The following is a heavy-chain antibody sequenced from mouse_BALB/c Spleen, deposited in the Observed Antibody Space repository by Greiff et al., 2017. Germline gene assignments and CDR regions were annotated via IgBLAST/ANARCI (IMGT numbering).Heavy chain of an antibody. Sequence: QVQLQQSGPGLVQPSQSLSITCTVSGFSFTSYGVHWVRQSPGKGLEWLGVIWSGGSTDYNAAFMSRLSITKDNSKSHVFFIMNSLQTDDTAIYYCAKSYYDDDEGSYYAMDYWGQGTSVTVSS. CDR1: GFSFTSYG. J-gene: IGHJ4*01. D-gene: IGHD2-4*01. V-gene: IGHV2-5*01. CDR3: AKSYYDDDEGSYYAMDY. CDR2: IWSGGST.